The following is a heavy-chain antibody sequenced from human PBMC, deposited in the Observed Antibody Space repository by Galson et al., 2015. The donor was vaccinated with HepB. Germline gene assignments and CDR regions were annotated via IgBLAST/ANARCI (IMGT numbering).Heavy chain of an antibody. Sequence: SLRLSCAASGFTFSSYSMNWVRQAPGKGLEWVSSISSSSSYIYYADSVKGRFTISRDNAKNSLYLQMNSLRAEDTAVYYCARVPPPRYRSSWYGEYFQHWGQGTLVTVSS. CDR2: ISSSSSYI. CDR1: GFTFSSYS. V-gene: IGHV3-21*01. J-gene: IGHJ1*01. CDR3: ARVPPPRYRSSWYGEYFQH. D-gene: IGHD6-13*01.